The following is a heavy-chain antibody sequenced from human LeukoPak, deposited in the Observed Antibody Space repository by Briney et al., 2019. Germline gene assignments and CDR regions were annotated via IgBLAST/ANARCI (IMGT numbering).Heavy chain of an antibody. D-gene: IGHD6-19*01. CDR1: GYTFTSYA. J-gene: IGHJ4*02. CDR2: INAGNGNT. CDR3: ASSGWYGAGSFDY. Sequence: ASVKVSCKAFGYTFTSYAMHWVRQAPGQRLEWMGWINAGNGNTKYSQKFQGRVTITRDTSASTAYMELSSLRSEDTAVYYCASSGWYGAGSFDYWGQGTLVTVSS. V-gene: IGHV1-3*01.